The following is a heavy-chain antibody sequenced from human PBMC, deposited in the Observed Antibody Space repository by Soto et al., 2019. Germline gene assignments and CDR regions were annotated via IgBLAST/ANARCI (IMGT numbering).Heavy chain of an antibody. CDR2: INAGNGNT. D-gene: IGHD6-13*01. CDR1: GYTFTSYA. CDR3: ARASGYSSTSATPGP. J-gene: IGHJ5*02. Sequence: ASVKVSCKASGYTFTSYAMHWVRQAPGQRLEWMGWINAGNGNTKYSQKFQGRVTMTTDTSTSTAYMELRSLRSDDTAVYYCARASGYSSTSATPGPWGQGTLVTVSS. V-gene: IGHV1-3*01.